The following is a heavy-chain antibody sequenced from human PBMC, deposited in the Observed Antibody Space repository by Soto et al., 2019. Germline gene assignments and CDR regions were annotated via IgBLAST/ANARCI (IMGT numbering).Heavy chain of an antibody. Sequence: SQTLSLTCYSSVDSVSSSSVTGNVVRQSPSRGLEWLGRTYYRSKWYNDYAESVKSRITINPDTSKNQFSLHLNSVTPEDTAVYYCVRLIGNSWLDFWGQGTLVTVSS. J-gene: IGHJ5*01. CDR3: VRLIGNSWLDF. V-gene: IGHV6-1*01. CDR1: VDSVSSSSVT. D-gene: IGHD1-26*01. CDR2: TYYRSKWYN.